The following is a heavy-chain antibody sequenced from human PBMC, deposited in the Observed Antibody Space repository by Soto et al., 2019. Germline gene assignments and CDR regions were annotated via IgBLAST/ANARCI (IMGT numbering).Heavy chain of an antibody. CDR3: SRDLNYGSGSYPPYYGMDV. J-gene: IGHJ6*02. D-gene: IGHD3-10*01. V-gene: IGHV3-33*01. CDR2: IWYDGSNK. CDR1: GFTFSSYG. Sequence: GGSLRLSCAASGFTFSSYGMHWVRQAPGKGLEWVAVIWYDGSNKYYADSVKGRFTISRDNSKNTLYLQMNSLRAEDTAVYYYSRDLNYGSGSYPPYYGMDVWGQGTTVTVSS.